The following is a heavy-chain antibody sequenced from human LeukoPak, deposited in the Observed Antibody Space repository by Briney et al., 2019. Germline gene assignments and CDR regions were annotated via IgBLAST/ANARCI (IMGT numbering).Heavy chain of an antibody. V-gene: IGHV3-30*04. D-gene: IGHD1-26*01. CDR1: GFIFSDYP. CDR2: ISYGGRNK. Sequence: GGSLRLSCAASGFIFSDYPVHWVRQAPGKGLEWVAVISYGGRNKYYADSVKGRFTISRDDSKNTLYLQMNSLRAEDTVVYYCARATYSGIWYFDYWGQGTLVTVSS. J-gene: IGHJ4*02. CDR3: ARATYSGIWYFDY.